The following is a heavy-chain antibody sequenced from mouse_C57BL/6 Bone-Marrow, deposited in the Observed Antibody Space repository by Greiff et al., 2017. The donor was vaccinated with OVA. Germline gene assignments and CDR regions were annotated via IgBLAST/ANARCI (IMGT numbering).Heavy chain of an antibody. CDR2: INPSSGYT. CDR3: VYDYAMDY. Sequence: VQLQESGAELAKPGASVKLSCKASGYTFTSYWMHWVKQRPGQGLEWIGYINPSSGYTKYNQKFKDKATLTADKSSSTAYMQLSSLTYEDSSGYYCVYDYAMDYWGQGTSVTVSS. J-gene: IGHJ4*01. V-gene: IGHV1-7*01. CDR1: GYTFTSYW.